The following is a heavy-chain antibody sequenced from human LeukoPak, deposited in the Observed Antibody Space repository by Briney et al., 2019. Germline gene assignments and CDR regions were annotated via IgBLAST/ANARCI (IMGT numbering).Heavy chain of an antibody. J-gene: IGHJ3*01. V-gene: IGHV1-18*01. CDR3: ARADGTNSGTNAFDV. Sequence: ASVKVSCKTSGYRFNVYDILWVRQAPGHGLDYVGSISTYTGRANYAQKFQGRVSMITDTSTSTAYLELTNLTSSDTGLYYCARADGTNSGTNAFDVWGLGTMVTVAS. CDR1: GYRFNVYD. CDR2: ISTYTGRA. D-gene: IGHD4-23*01.